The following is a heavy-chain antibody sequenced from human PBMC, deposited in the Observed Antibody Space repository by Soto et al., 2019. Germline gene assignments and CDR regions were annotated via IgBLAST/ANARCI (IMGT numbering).Heavy chain of an antibody. Sequence: QVQLVESGGGLVEPGGSLRLSCAASGFTFSDYYMSWIRQAPGKGLEWVSYISSSSSYTNYADSVKGRFTISRDNAKNSLYLQMNSLRAEDTAVYYCARPSSWEATWYFDLWGRGTLVTVSS. J-gene: IGHJ2*01. D-gene: IGHD1-26*01. CDR3: ARPSSWEATWYFDL. CDR1: GFTFSDYY. V-gene: IGHV3-11*05. CDR2: ISSSSSYT.